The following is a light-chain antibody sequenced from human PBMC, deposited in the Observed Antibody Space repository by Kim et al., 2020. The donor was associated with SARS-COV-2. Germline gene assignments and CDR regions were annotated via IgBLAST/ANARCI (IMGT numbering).Light chain of an antibody. J-gene: IGLJ2*01. Sequence: QSVTICCTGTSRDVGGYNYVSWYQQHPGKAPKRMIYEVSKRPSGVPDRFSGSKSGNTASLTVSGLQAEDEADYYCSSYAGSNNLVFGGGTQLTVL. CDR3: SSYAGSNNLV. CDR2: EVS. V-gene: IGLV2-8*01. CDR1: SRDVGGYNY.